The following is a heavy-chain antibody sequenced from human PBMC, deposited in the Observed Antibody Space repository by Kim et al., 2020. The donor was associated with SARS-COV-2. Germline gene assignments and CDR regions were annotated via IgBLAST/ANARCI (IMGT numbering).Heavy chain of an antibody. D-gene: IGHD3-10*01. Sequence: GESLKISCKGSRYSFSHYWIAWVRQMPGKGLEWMGITYAGDSETRYNPSFEGQVNVSVDKSTNTAYVQWISLKASDTAMYYCARGGYGSGSHFDYWGQGT. CDR2: TYAGDSET. CDR1: RYSFSHYW. J-gene: IGHJ4*02. CDR3: ARGGYGSGSHFDY. V-gene: IGHV5-51*01.